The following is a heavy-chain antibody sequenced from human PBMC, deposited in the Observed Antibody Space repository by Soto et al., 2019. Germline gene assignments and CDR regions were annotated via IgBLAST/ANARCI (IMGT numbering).Heavy chain of an antibody. D-gene: IGHD5-12*01. CDR1: GYSFTTYW. J-gene: IGHJ4*02. Sequence: GESLKLSCQGSGYSFTTYWIGWVRQMPGKGLEWMGIIYPGDSDTRYSPSFQGQVTISADKSISTAYLQWSSLKASDTAMYYCARRFDSGDVNFNDCWGQGTLVTVSS. CDR3: ARRFDSGDVNFNDC. V-gene: IGHV5-51*01. CDR2: IYPGDSDT.